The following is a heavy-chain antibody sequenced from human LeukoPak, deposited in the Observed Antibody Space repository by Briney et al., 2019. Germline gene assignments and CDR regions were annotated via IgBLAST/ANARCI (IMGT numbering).Heavy chain of an antibody. D-gene: IGHD3-22*01. CDR2: IIPIFGTA. Sequence: GSSVKVSCKASGGTFSSYAISWVRQAPGQGLEWMGRIIPIFGTANYAQKFQGRVTITTDESTSTAYMELSSLRSEDTAVYYCARGMYYYDSSSPSGVDYWGQGTLVTVSS. CDR3: ARGMYYYDSSSPSGVDY. J-gene: IGHJ4*02. CDR1: GGTFSSYA. V-gene: IGHV1-69*05.